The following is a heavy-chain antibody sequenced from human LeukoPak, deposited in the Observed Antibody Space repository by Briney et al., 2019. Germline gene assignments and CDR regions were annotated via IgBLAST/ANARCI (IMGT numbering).Heavy chain of an antibody. CDR3: AKVMGSWFNHVALYI. V-gene: IGHV3-23*01. CDR1: GFTFSSYA. D-gene: IGHD3-10*01. CDR2: INGGGGST. Sequence: GGSLRLSCAASGFTFSSYAMSWVRQAPGKGLEWVSGINGGGGSTYYADSVKGRFTISRDNSKDTLYLQMNSLRAEDTAVYYCAKVMGSWFNHVALYIWGQGTMVTVSS. J-gene: IGHJ3*02.